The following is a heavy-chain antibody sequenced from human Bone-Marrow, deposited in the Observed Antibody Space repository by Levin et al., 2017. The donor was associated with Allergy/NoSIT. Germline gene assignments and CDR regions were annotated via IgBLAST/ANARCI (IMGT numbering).Heavy chain of an antibody. CDR3: AKGGVAGTAFDI. CDR1: GFTFSSYA. D-gene: IGHD6-19*01. CDR2: ISGSGGST. J-gene: IGHJ3*02. Sequence: GESLKISCAASGFTFSSYAMTWVRQAPGKGLEWVSGISGSGGSTYYADSVKGRFTISRDNSKNTLYLQMNSLRAEDTAVYYCAKGGVAGTAFDIWGQGTMVTVSS. V-gene: IGHV3-23*01.